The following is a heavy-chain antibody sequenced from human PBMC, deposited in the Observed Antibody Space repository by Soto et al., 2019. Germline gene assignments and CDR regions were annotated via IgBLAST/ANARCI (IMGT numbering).Heavy chain of an antibody. J-gene: IGHJ4*02. CDR2: ISGSGGST. D-gene: IGHD3-9*01. CDR1: GFTFSSYA. Sequence: PGGSLRLSCAASGFTFSSYAMSWVRQSPGKGLEWVSAISGSGGSTYYADSVKGRFTISRDNSKNTLYLQMNSLRAEDTAVYYCAKAHDWSRYFDYWGQGTLVTVSS. CDR3: AKAHDWSRYFDY. V-gene: IGHV3-23*01.